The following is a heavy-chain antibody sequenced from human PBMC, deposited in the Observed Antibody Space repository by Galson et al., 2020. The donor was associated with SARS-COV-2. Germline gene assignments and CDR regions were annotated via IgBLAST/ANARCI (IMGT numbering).Heavy chain of an antibody. CDR1: GFTFSSYA. D-gene: IGHD4-17*01. CDR2: ISGSGGST. Sequence: GESLKISCAASGFTFSSYAMSWVRQAPGKGLEWVSAISGSGGSTYYADSVKGRFTISRDNSKNTLYLQMNSLRAEDTAVYYCAKAEGTVTISQYFQHWGQGTLVTVSS. CDR3: AKAEGTVTISQYFQH. V-gene: IGHV3-23*01. J-gene: IGHJ1*01.